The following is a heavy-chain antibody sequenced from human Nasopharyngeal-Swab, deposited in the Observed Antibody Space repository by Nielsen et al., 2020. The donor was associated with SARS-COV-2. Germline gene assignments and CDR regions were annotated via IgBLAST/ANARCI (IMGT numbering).Heavy chain of an antibody. V-gene: IGHV4-39*01. CDR2: IYYSGRT. D-gene: IGHD4-17*01. CDR3: ASHDYGDYGVVDY. Sequence: PGKGLEWIGSIYYSGRTYYNPSLKSRVTISVDTSKKQFSLKLSSVTAADTAVYYCASHDYGDYGVVDYWGQGTLVTVSS. J-gene: IGHJ4*02.